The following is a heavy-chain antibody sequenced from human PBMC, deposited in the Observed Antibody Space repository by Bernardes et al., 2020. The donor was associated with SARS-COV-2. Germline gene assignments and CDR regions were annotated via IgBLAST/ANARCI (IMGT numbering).Heavy chain of an antibody. V-gene: IGHV5-51*01. CDR2: IHPGDSDT. CDR3: ARGYNYYFDC. Sequence: GAPLKVSCQVSGYYFTHYWSGWVGPMPGKGLEWMGIIHPGDSDTRYSPSFQGQVTISADKSISIAYLQWSSLKASDTAMYYCARGYNYYFDCWGQGTLVTVSS. D-gene: IGHD1-20*01. CDR1: GYYFTHYW. J-gene: IGHJ4*02.